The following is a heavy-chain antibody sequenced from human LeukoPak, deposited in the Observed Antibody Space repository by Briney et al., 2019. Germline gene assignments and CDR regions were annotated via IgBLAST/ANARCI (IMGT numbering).Heavy chain of an antibody. D-gene: IGHD3-16*01. J-gene: IGHJ4*02. CDR1: GFTFNHYW. CDR3: ARDDEITLGCDY. Sequence: GGSLRLSCAASGFTFNHYWMTWVRQAPGKGLEWVANIKEDGSEKYYVDSVRGRFTISRDNAKKSLYLEMNSLRAEDTAVYYCARDDEITLGCDYGGQGTVVSVSS. V-gene: IGHV3-7*01. CDR2: IKEDGSEK.